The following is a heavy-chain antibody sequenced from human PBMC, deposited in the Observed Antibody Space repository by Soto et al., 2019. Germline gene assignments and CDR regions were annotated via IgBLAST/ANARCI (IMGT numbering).Heavy chain of an antibody. V-gene: IGHV3-30*03. CDR3: AGGGATPDY. CDR1: GFTFSSYG. J-gene: IGHJ4*02. Sequence: QVQLVESGGGVVQPGRSLRLSCAASGFTFSSYGMHWDRQAPGKELEWVAVISYDGSNKYYADSVKGRFTISRDNSKNTLYLQMNSLRAEDTAVYYCAGGGATPDYWGQGTLVTVS. CDR2: ISYDGSNK. D-gene: IGHD1-26*01.